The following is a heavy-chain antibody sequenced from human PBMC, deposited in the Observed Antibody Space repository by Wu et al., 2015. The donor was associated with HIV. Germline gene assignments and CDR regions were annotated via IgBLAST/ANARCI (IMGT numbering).Heavy chain of an antibody. D-gene: IGHD5-12*01. CDR3: ARPYSGYAYDVFDV. V-gene: IGHV1-69*13. J-gene: IGHJ3*01. CDR2: IIPVFGTT. Sequence: VHLVQSGAEVKEPGSSVKVSCKASGGTFSSDAVSWVRQAPGRGLEWMGKIIPVFGTTKYAQSFQGRVTITADESTSTVFMELSSLRSDDTAVYYCARPYSGYAYDVFDVWGQGTMVSVSS. CDR1: GGTFSSDA.